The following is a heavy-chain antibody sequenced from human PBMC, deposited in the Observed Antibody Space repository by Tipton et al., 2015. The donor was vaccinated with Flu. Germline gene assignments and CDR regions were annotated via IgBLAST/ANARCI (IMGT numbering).Heavy chain of an antibody. CDR3: ARDVTAYYDSGSCWESAGLDN. D-gene: IGHD3-22*01. CDR1: GFAFSDYW. V-gene: IGHV3-7*03. Sequence: GSLRLSCAASGFAFSDYWVTWVRQVPGKGLEWVANINRDGSEQNYVGSVRGRFTISRDNAKNSLYLQMKSLRAEDTAIYYCARDVTAYYDSGSCWESAGLDNWGQGTLVTVSS. CDR2: INRDGSEQ. J-gene: IGHJ4*02.